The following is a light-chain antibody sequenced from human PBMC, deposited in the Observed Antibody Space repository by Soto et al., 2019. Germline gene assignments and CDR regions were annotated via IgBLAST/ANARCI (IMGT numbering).Light chain of an antibody. CDR1: SSNIGSNY. V-gene: IGLV1-47*01. CDR3: AAWDDSMGV. Sequence: QSSLTHPPSASSTPGQRVTISCSGSSSNIGSNYVYWYQHRPGTAPKLLIYRNNQRPSGVPDRFPGSKSGTSPSLAIRGLRSEDEADHYCAAWDDSMGVFGTGTKVTVL. J-gene: IGLJ1*01. CDR2: RNN.